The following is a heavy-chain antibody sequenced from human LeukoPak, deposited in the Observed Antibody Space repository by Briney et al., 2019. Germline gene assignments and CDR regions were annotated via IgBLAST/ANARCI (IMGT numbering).Heavy chain of an antibody. CDR2: IYYTGST. CDR1: GGSINNYY. J-gene: IGHJ4*02. D-gene: IGHD1-14*01. Sequence: PSETLSLTCTVSGGSINNYYWTWIRQPPGKGLEWIGYIYYTGSTNYNSSLNSRVTISVDTSKNHFSLKLRSVTAADTAVYYCARLAPGMSFDYWGQGTLVTVSS. CDR3: ARLAPGMSFDY. V-gene: IGHV4-59*01.